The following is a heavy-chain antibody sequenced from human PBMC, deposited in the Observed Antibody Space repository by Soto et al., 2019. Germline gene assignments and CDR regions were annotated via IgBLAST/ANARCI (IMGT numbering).Heavy chain of an antibody. Sequence: QVQLVQSGAEVKKPGSSVKVSCKASGGTFSSHIISWVRQAPGQGLEWMGRIIPILGVANYAQKFQGRVTITADKSTNTAYMELTSLRSEDTAVFYCARVPIPLFYGMDFWGQGTTVTVSS. D-gene: IGHD2-2*02. CDR3: ARVPIPLFYGMDF. CDR1: GGTFSSHI. V-gene: IGHV1-69*02. J-gene: IGHJ6*02. CDR2: IIPILGVA.